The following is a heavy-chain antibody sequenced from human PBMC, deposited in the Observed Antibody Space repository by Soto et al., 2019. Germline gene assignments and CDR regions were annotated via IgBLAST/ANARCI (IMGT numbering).Heavy chain of an antibody. D-gene: IGHD3-16*02. CDR2: ISAYNGNT. J-gene: IGHJ5*02. V-gene: IGHV1-18*01. Sequence: ASVKVSCKASGYTFTSYGISWVRQAPGQGLEWMGWISAYNGNTNYAQKLQGRVTMTTDTSTSTAYMELRSLRSDDTAVYYCARALYKDPLSQSQNWFDPWVQENLVTVS. CDR1: GYTFTSYG. CDR3: ARALYKDPLSQSQNWFDP.